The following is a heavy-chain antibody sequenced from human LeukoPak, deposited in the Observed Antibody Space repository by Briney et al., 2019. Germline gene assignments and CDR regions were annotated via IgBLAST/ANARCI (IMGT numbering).Heavy chain of an antibody. CDR3: AKRGVVIRVILVGLHKEAYYFDS. CDR1: GITLSNYG. V-gene: IGHV3-23*01. CDR2: ISDSGGST. D-gene: IGHD3-22*01. Sequence: GGSLRLSCAVSGITLSNYGMSWVRQAPGKGLEWVAGISDSGGSTNYADSVKGRFTISRDNPKNTLYLQMNSLRAEDTAVYFCAKRGVVIRVILVGLHKEAYYFDSWGQGALVTVSS. J-gene: IGHJ4*02.